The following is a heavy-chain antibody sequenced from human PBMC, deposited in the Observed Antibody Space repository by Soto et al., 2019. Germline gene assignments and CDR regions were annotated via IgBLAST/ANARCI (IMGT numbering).Heavy chain of an antibody. D-gene: IGHD6-19*01. V-gene: IGHV4-59*08. CDR2: VSYSGST. CDR3: ARHGSDSGWLFFNP. J-gene: IGHJ5*02. Sequence: PSETLSLTCSLSGGAIGGYYWSWIRQPPGKALEWIGYVSYSGSTDYHPSLKSRVSISIDTSKNQFSLKMISVTAADTAVYYCARHGSDSGWLFFNPSGKGALVTVS. CDR1: GGAIGGYY.